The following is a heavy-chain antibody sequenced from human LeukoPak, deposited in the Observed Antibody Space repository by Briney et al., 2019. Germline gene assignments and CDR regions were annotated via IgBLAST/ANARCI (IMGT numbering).Heavy chain of an antibody. CDR2: IYSGGST. D-gene: IGHD1-26*01. CDR1: GLTVSSNY. V-gene: IGHV3-66*01. J-gene: IGHJ4*02. Sequence: PGGSLRLSCAASGLTVSSNYMSWVRQAPGKGLEWVSVIYSGGSTYYADSVKGRFTISRDNSKNTLYLQMNSLRAEDTAVYYCAREWEPRGFDYWGQGALVTVSS. CDR3: AREWEPRGFDY.